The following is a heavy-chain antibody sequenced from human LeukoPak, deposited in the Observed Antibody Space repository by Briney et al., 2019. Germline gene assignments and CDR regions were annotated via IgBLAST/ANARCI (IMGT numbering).Heavy chain of an antibody. J-gene: IGHJ4*02. V-gene: IGHV3-23*01. CDR2: ISNSGGRI. Sequence: GGSLRLSCAASGFTFSSYAMSWVRQAPGKGLEWVSSISNSGGRIFYTDSVKGRFTISRDNSKITLYLQMNSLRAEDTAVYYCAKSYNGYESKPDYWGQGTLVTVSS. CDR3: AKSYNGYESKPDY. CDR1: GFTFSSYA. D-gene: IGHD5-12*01.